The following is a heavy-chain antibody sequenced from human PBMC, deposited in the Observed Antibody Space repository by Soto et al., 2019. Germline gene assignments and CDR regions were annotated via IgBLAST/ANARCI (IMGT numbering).Heavy chain of an antibody. V-gene: IGHV3-23*01. CDR3: AKEGSGSYHPIDY. D-gene: IGHD1-26*01. CDR1: GFTFSSYA. J-gene: IGHJ4*02. CDR2: ISGSGGST. Sequence: EVQLLESGGGLVQPGGSLRLSCAASGFTFSSYAMSWVRQAPGKGLEWVSGISGSGGSTYSADSVKGRFTISRDNSKNTLYLQMHSLRAEDTAVYYCAKEGSGSYHPIDYWGQGTLVTVSS.